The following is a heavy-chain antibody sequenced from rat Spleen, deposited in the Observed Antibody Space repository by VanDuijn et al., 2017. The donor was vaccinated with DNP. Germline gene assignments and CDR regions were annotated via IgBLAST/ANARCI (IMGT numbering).Heavy chain of an antibody. V-gene: IGHV3-3*01. CDR3: ARWPGYNPPYAMDA. J-gene: IGHJ2*01. Sequence: EVQLQESGPGLVKTSQSLSLTCSVTGYSITSSYRWNWIRKFPGNKLEWMGSVNSAGTTNYNPSLKSRIPITRDTSKNQLFLQVNSVTTEDTATYYCARWPGYNPPYAMDAWGQGVMVTVSS. CDR1: GYSITSSYR. CDR2: VNSAGTT. D-gene: IGHD1-4*01.